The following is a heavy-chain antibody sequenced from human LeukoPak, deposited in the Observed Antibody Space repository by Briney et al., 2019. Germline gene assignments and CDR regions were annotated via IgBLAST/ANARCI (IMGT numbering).Heavy chain of an antibody. D-gene: IGHD1-26*01. Sequence: GGSLRLSCAASGFTFSSYGMNWVRQAPGKGLEWVSYISSSSSTIYYADSVKGRFTISRDNAKNSLYLQMNSLRAEDTAVYYCARDGKRQWELQTYMDVWGKGTTVTVSS. CDR1: GFTFSSYG. CDR2: ISSSSSTI. J-gene: IGHJ6*03. CDR3: ARDGKRQWELQTYMDV. V-gene: IGHV3-48*04.